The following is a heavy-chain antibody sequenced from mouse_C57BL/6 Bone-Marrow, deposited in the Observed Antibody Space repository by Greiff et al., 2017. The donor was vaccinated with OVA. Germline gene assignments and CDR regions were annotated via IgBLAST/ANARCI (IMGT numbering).Heavy chain of an antibody. D-gene: IGHD4-1*01. CDR3: ARWDWDNYCDY. Sequence: EVQLQQSGPVLVKPGASVKMSCKASGYTFTDYYMNWVKQSHGKSLEWIGVINPYNGGTSYNQKFKGKATLTVDKSSSTAYMELNSLTSEDSAVYYCARWDWDNYCDYWGQGTTLTVSS. CDR2: INPYNGGT. J-gene: IGHJ2*01. CDR1: GYTFTDYY. V-gene: IGHV1-19*01.